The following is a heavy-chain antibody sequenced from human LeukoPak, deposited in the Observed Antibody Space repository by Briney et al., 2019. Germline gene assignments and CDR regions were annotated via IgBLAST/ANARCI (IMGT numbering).Heavy chain of an antibody. Sequence: SGGSLRLSCAASGFTFSDHGMHCVRQAPGKGLEWVADIRYDGSNKYYADSVKGRFTISRDNSKNMVYLQMNSLRAEDTAVYYCARDRTPRFSDYWGQGSLVTVSS. CDR3: ARDRTPRFSDY. V-gene: IGHV3-33*01. CDR2: IRYDGSNK. CDR1: GFTFSDHG. J-gene: IGHJ4*02.